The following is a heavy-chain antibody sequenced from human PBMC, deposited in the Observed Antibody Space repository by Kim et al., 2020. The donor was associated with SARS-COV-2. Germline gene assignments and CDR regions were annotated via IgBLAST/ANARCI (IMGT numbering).Heavy chain of an antibody. J-gene: IGHJ4*02. CDR1: GGSISSSSYY. Sequence: SETLSLTCTVSGGSISSSSYYWGWIRQPPGKGLEWIGSIYYSGSTYYNPSLKSRVTISVDTSKNQFSLKLSSVTAADTAVYYCASHREYSSSSDDYWGQG. V-gene: IGHV4-39*01. D-gene: IGHD6-6*01. CDR3: ASHREYSSSSDDY. CDR2: IYYSGST.